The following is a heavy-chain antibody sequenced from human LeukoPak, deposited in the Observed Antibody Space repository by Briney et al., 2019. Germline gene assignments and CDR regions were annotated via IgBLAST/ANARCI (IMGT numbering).Heavy chain of an antibody. CDR1: GYTFTDYY. V-gene: IGHV1-2*02. Sequence: GASVKVSCKASGYTFTDYYIHWVRQAPGQGLEWMGWINPNSGGTNYAQNFQGRVTMTRDTYITTAYMDLSGLRLDDTAVYYCAVGRRTDFDYWGQGTLVTVSS. CDR3: AVGRRTDFDY. CDR2: INPNSGGT. D-gene: IGHD1-26*01. J-gene: IGHJ4*02.